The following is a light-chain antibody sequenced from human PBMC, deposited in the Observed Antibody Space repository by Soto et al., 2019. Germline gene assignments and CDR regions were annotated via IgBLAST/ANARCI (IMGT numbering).Light chain of an antibody. J-gene: IGKJ5*01. CDR1: QSVSSN. CDR3: QQYNNLPPT. V-gene: IGKV3-15*01. CDR2: GAS. Sequence: EIVMTQSPATLSVSPGERATLSCRASQSVSSNLAWYQQKPGQAPRLLIYGASTRATGIPARFSGSRSGTEFTITISSLQSEDFAVYYCQQYNNLPPTCGQGTRLEIK.